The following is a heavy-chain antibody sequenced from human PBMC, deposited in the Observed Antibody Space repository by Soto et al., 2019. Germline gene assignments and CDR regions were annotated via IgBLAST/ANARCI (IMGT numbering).Heavy chain of an antibody. Sequence: SVKVSCKASGYTFTSYGISWVRQAPGQGLEWMGGIIPIFGTANYAQKFQGRVTITADESTSTAYMELSSLRSEDTAVYYCARGGDYVWGSYRYDAFDIWGQGTMVSVSS. CDR2: IIPIFGTA. CDR1: GYTFTSYG. D-gene: IGHD3-16*02. V-gene: IGHV1-69*13. J-gene: IGHJ3*02. CDR3: ARGGDYVWGSYRYDAFDI.